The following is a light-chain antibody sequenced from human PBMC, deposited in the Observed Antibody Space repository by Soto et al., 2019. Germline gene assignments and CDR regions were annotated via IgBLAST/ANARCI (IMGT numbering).Light chain of an antibody. V-gene: IGLV1-44*01. J-gene: IGLJ3*02. Sequence: QSVLPQTPSASGTPGQWVTLSCSGSRSPLGDNTVHWYQQLPGTAPKLLIYRNNRRPSEVPDRFSGSKSGTSASLAISGLQSDDEADYYCATWDDSLNGPVFGGGTKLTVL. CDR3: ATWDDSLNGPV. CDR2: RNN. CDR1: RSPLGDNT.